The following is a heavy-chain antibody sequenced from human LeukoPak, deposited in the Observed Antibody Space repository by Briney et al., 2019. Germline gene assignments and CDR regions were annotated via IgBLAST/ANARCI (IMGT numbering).Heavy chain of an antibody. D-gene: IGHD1-26*01. CDR3: ARSGSYAPHYFDY. CDR2: IYTSGST. CDR1: GGSISSGSYY. J-gene: IGHJ4*02. Sequence: PSQTLSLXCTVSGGSISSGSYYRSWSRQPAGKGPEWIGRIYTSGSTNHNPSLKSRVTISGDTSKNQFYLELNSVTAADTAVYYCARSGSYAPHYFDYWGQGTLVTVSS. V-gene: IGHV4-61*02.